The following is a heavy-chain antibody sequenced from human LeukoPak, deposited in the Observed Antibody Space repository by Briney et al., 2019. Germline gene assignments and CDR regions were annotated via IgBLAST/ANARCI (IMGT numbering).Heavy chain of an antibody. J-gene: IGHJ4*02. V-gene: IGHV3-30*18. Sequence: PGGSLRLSCGVSGFTFSSYGMHWVRQAPGKGLEWVAVISFDGRNEYYVDSVKGRFTISRDNSNDTLYLQMNSLRPEDTAMYYCAKDDQWLVQRPSFYFDYWGQGALVTVSS. CDR2: ISFDGRNE. CDR3: AKDDQWLVQRPSFYFDY. D-gene: IGHD6-19*01. CDR1: GFTFSSYG.